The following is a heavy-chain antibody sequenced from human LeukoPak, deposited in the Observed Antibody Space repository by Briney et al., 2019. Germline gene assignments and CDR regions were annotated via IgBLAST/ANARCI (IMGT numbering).Heavy chain of an antibody. CDR1: GFTFSNYA. D-gene: IGHD6-19*01. Sequence: GRSLRLSCAASGFTFSNYAMSWVRQAPGKGLEWVSAISGSGGDTFYTDSVKGRFTISRDNSKNTLYLQMKGLRAEDTAVYYCVKDSVVVAGLVNYFDYWGQGTLFTASS. J-gene: IGHJ4*02. CDR2: ISGSGGDT. V-gene: IGHV3-23*01. CDR3: VKDSVVVAGLVNYFDY.